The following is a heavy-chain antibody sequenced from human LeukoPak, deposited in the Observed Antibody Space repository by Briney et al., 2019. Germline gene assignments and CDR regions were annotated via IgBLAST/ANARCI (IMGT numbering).Heavy chain of an antibody. J-gene: IGHJ6*02. V-gene: IGHV4-34*01. D-gene: IGHD4-4*01. CDR2: INHSGST. Sequence: PSETLSLTCAVYGGSFSGYYWSWIRQPPGKGLEWIGEINHSGSTNYNPSLKSRVTISVDTSKNQFSLKLSSVTAADTAVYYCARGGRTTTMRGYYYYYYGMDVWGQGTTVTVSS. CDR3: ARGGRTTTMRGYYYYYYGMDV. CDR1: GGSFSGYY.